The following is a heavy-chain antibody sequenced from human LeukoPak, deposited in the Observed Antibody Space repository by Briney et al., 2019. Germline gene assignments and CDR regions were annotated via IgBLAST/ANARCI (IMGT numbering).Heavy chain of an antibody. Sequence: SSETLSLTCTVSGGSISSSSYYWSWIRQPPGKGLEWIGRIYYSGSTYYNPSLERRVTISVDTSKTQFSLKLSSVIAADTAVYYCARDPWMATGNWFDPWGQGTLVTVSS. CDR3: ARDPWMATGNWFDP. CDR2: IYYSGST. D-gene: IGHD5-24*01. J-gene: IGHJ5*02. V-gene: IGHV4-39*07. CDR1: GGSISSSSYY.